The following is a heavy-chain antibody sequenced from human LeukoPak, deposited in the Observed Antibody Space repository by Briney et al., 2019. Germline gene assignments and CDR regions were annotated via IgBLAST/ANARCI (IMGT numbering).Heavy chain of an antibody. D-gene: IGHD3-3*01. Sequence: GGSLRLSCAASGFTFSSYAMSWVRQAPGKGLEWVSAISGSGGSTYYADSVKGRFTISRDNSKNTLYLQMNSLRAEDTAVYYCAKGNYYDFWSGYYIDYWGQGTLSPSPQ. CDR2: ISGSGGST. CDR1: GFTFSSYA. CDR3: AKGNYYDFWSGYYIDY. J-gene: IGHJ4*02. V-gene: IGHV3-23*01.